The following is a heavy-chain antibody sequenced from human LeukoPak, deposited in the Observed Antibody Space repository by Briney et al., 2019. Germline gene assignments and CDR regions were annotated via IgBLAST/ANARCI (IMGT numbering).Heavy chain of an antibody. J-gene: IGHJ3*02. CDR1: GGSISSSSYY. CDR2: IYYSGST. Sequence: PSETLSLSCTVSGGSISSSSYYWGWVRQPPGKGLVWIGSIYYSGSTYYNTTLKSRVTISVDTSKNQFSLKLSLVTAADTAVYYCARHNGGYDYDAFDIWGQGTMVTVSS. V-gene: IGHV4-39*01. D-gene: IGHD5-12*01. CDR3: ARHNGGYDYDAFDI.